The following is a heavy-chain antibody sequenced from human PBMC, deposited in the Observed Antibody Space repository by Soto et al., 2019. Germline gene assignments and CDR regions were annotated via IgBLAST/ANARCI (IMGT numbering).Heavy chain of an antibody. J-gene: IGHJ4*02. CDR3: AKEGGGYSGEADY. D-gene: IGHD5-12*01. V-gene: IGHV3-23*01. CDR2: ISGSGGRT. Sequence: EVQLLESGGGLGHPGGSLRLSCAASGFTFSSYAMSWVRQAPGKGLEWVSGISGSGGRTYYADSVKGRFTISRDNSKNTLYLQINSLRAEDTAVYYCAKEGGGYSGEADYWGQGTLVTVSS. CDR1: GFTFSSYA.